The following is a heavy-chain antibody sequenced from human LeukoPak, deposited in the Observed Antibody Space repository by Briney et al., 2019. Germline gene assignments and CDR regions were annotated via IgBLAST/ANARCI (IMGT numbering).Heavy chain of an antibody. CDR1: GGSISSNY. CDR3: YCSGGD. CDR2: IYYSGST. J-gene: IGHJ4*02. Sequence: SETLSLTCTVSGGSISSNYWSWIRQPPGKGLEWIGYIYYSGSTNYNPSLKSRVTISLDTSKNQFSLKLSSVTAADTAVYYCYCSGGDWGQGTLVTVSS. V-gene: IGHV4-59*01. D-gene: IGHD2-15*01.